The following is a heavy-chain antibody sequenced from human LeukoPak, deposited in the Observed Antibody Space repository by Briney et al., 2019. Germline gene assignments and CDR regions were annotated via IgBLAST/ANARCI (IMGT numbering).Heavy chain of an antibody. J-gene: IGHJ5*02. CDR3: ARAWSDYYNWFDP. Sequence: PSQTLSLTCAVSGGSISIGGYSWSWIRQPPGKGLEWIGYIYHSGSTYYNPSLKSRVTISVDRSKNQFSLKLSSVTAADTAVYYCARAWSDYYNWFDPWGQGTLVTVSS. CDR2: IYHSGST. V-gene: IGHV4-30-2*01. CDR1: GGSISIGGYS. D-gene: IGHD2-21*02.